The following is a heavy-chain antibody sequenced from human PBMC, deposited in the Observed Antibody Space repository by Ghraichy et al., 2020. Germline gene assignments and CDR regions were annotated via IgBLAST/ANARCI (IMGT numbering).Heavy chain of an antibody. D-gene: IGHD4-17*01. J-gene: IGHJ4*02. Sequence: GGSLRLSCAASGLIFSDAWMSWVRQAPGRGLEWFAQIKPESSVGPTDYAAPVKGKFTISKDDYEKTLYLQMNGLKTDDTGVYYCTTLSMTVTHGGDYWGRGTLVTVSS. CDR2: IKPESSVGPT. V-gene: IGHV3-15*01. CDR3: TTLSMTVTHGGDY. CDR1: GLIFSDAW.